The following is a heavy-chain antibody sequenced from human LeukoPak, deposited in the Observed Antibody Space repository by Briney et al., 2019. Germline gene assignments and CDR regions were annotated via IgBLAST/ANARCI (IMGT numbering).Heavy chain of an antibody. Sequence: PSETLSLTCTVSGGSISSFYWSWIRQPPGKGLEWIGYISYSGNTDYNPSLKSRVTISLDTSSNQFSLKLTSVTAADTAVYYCARGGGYGSSPGVWGQGTTVTVSS. CDR1: GGSISSFY. CDR2: ISYSGNT. CDR3: ARGGGYGSSPGV. J-gene: IGHJ6*02. D-gene: IGHD6-6*01. V-gene: IGHV4-59*01.